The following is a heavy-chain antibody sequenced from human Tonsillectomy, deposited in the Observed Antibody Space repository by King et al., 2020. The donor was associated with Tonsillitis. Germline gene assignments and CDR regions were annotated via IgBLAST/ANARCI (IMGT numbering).Heavy chain of an antibody. V-gene: IGHV4-39*01. J-gene: IGHJ4*02. Sequence: QLQESGPGLVKPSETLSLTCTVSGGSITSTSCYWGWIRQPPGKGLEWIASAFYSGSTHYNPSLKSRVTISVDTSKNQFSLNLTSVTAADTAVYYCARHRVLLTGCYTFDYWGQGTLVPVSS. CDR2: AFYSGST. D-gene: IGHD3-9*01. CDR3: ARHRVLLTGCYTFDY. CDR1: GGSITSTSCY.